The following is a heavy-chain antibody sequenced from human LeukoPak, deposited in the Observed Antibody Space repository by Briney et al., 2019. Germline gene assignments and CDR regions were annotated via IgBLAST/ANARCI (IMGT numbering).Heavy chain of an antibody. D-gene: IGHD3-10*01. CDR3: ASHYPPGNWLDP. CDR1: GYSFSSYW. Sequence: PGESLKISCQGSGYSFSSYWITWVRQMPGKGLEWMGRIDLSDSYTSYSPPFQGHVTISADKSISTAFLEWSSLRASDTAIYYCASHYPPGNWLDPWGQGTLVTVSS. J-gene: IGHJ5*02. V-gene: IGHV5-10-1*01. CDR2: IDLSDSYT.